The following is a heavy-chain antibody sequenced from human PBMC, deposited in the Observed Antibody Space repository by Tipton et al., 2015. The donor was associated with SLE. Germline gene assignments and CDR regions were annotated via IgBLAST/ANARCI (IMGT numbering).Heavy chain of an antibody. V-gene: IGHV3-53*05. D-gene: IGHD6-13*01. CDR3: ARDPYSSSRTWYYGMDV. J-gene: IGHJ6*02. CDR2: IYSGGST. CDR1: GFPFSNHE. Sequence: SLRLSCAASGFPFSNHEMSWVRQAPGKGLEWVSVIYSGGSTYYADSVKGRFTISRDNSKNTLYLQMNSLRAEDTAVYYCARDPYSSSRTWYYGMDVWGQGTTVNVSS.